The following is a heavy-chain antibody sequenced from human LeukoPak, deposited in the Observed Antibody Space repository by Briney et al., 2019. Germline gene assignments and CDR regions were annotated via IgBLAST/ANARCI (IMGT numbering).Heavy chain of an antibody. J-gene: IGHJ2*01. CDR3: ARDYGDIPPDWYYDL. CDR2: IYTSGST. CDR1: GGSISSGSYY. Sequence: SETLSLTCTVSGGSISSGSYYWSWIRQPAGKGLEWIGRIYTSGSTTYNPSLKSRVTISVDTSKNQFSLKLRSVTAADTAVYYCARDYGDIPPDWYYDLWGRGTLVTVSS. V-gene: IGHV4-61*02. D-gene: IGHD4-17*01.